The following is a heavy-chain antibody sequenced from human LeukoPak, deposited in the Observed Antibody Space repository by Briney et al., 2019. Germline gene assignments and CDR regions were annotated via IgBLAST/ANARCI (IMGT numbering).Heavy chain of an antibody. CDR2: INSDGSGT. Sequence: PGGSLRLSCAASGFTFSSYWMHWGRQAPGKGLVWVSRINSDGSGTSYADSVKGRFTISRDNAKNTLYLQMNSLRAEDTAVYYCARWRGTSPVGEFDPWGQGTLVTVSS. D-gene: IGHD2-21*01. J-gene: IGHJ5*02. CDR3: ARWRGTSPVGEFDP. V-gene: IGHV3-74*01. CDR1: GFTFSSYW.